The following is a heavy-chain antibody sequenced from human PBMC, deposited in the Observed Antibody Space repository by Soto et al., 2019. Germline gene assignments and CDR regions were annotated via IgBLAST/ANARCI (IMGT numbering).Heavy chain of an antibody. CDR2: IYYSGST. CDR3: ARGFPRGTIFGVVTQHKNYFDY. Sequence: SETLSLTCTVSGGSISSGGYYWSWIRQHPGKSLEWIGYIYYSGSTYYNPSLKSRVTISVDTSKNQFSLKLSSVTAADTAVYYCARGFPRGTIFGVVTQHKNYFDYWGQGTLVTVSS. V-gene: IGHV4-31*03. D-gene: IGHD3-3*01. CDR1: GGSISSGGYY. J-gene: IGHJ4*02.